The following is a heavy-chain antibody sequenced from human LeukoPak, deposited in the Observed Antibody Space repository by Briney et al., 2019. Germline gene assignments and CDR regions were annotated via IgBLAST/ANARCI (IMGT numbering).Heavy chain of an antibody. D-gene: IGHD3-9*01. V-gene: IGHV1-18*01. J-gene: IGHJ6*02. Sequence: ASVKVSCKASGYTFTSYGINWVRQAPGQGLGWMGWISAYNGNTNYAQKLQGRVTMTTDTSKSTAYMELRSLRSDDTAVYYCAREQYFNWLSPTNPYYYYGMDVWGQGTTVTVSS. CDR3: AREQYFNWLSPTNPYYYYGMDV. CDR1: GYTFTSYG. CDR2: ISAYNGNT.